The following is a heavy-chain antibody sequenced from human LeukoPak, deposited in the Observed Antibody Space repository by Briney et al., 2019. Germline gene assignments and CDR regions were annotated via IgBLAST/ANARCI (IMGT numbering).Heavy chain of an antibody. CDR1: GGSITSSY. J-gene: IGHJ4*02. Sequence: ETLSLTCTVSGGSITSSYWTWIRQPPGKGLEWIGYIYYSGDVNYNPSLKSRATISLDTSKNQFSLNLRSVTAADTAVYYCTKTARVPTDWGQGTLVTVSS. D-gene: IGHD1-14*01. CDR2: IYYSGDV. CDR3: TKTARVPTD. V-gene: IGHV4-59*01.